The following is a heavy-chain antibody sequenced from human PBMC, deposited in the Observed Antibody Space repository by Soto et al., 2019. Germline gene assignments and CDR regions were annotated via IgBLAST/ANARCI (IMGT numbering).Heavy chain of an antibody. CDR3: ARGVTGEAFDY. CDR2: IKQDGSEK. Sequence: GGSLRLSCAASGFTFSSYWMSWVRQAPGKGLEWVANIKQDGSEKYYVDSVKGRFTISRDNAKNSLYLQMNSLRAEDSAVYYCARGVTGEAFDYWGQGTLVTVSS. V-gene: IGHV3-7*04. D-gene: IGHD7-27*01. J-gene: IGHJ4*02. CDR1: GFTFSSYW.